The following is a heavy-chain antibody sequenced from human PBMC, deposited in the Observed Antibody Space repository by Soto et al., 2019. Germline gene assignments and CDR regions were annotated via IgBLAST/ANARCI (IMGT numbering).Heavy chain of an antibody. D-gene: IGHD1-7*01. CDR3: AKRELDDN. CDR2: ISDSGART. V-gene: IGHV3-23*01. Sequence: VHLLESGGALVQPGGSLRLSCVASGFTFRSFHMSWVRQAPGRGLEWVSGISDSGARTDYADSVKGRFTISRDNSKNTLYLQMNALRSEDTAVYFCAKRELDDNWGQVTLVTVSS. CDR1: GFTFRSFH. J-gene: IGHJ4*02.